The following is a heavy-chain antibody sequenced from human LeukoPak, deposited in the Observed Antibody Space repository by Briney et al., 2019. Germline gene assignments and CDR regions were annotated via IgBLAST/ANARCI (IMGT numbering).Heavy chain of an antibody. CDR1: DYTFTNYA. Sequence: ASVKVSCKASDYTFTNYAISWVRQAPGQGLEWMGWISAYNGNTNYAQKLQGRVTMTTDTSTSTAYMELSSLRSEDTAVYYCATWYYYDSSDYYLADYWGQGTLVTVSS. CDR2: ISAYNGNT. D-gene: IGHD3-22*01. CDR3: ATWYYYDSSDYYLADY. V-gene: IGHV1-18*01. J-gene: IGHJ4*02.